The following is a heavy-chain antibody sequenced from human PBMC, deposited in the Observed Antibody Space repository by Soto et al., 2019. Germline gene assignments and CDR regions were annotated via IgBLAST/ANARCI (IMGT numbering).Heavy chain of an antibody. D-gene: IGHD3-16*01. J-gene: IGHJ4*02. CDR2: IYYDGRTK. CDR3: ARDGDYIWGNSNFDS. CDR1: GFTFSSYC. Sequence: AGGSLRLSCAASGFTFSSYCMHWVRQAPGKGLEWVAVIYYDGRTKYYADSMKGRFTISRDNSKNTLYLQVNSLRAEDTAVYYCARDGDYIWGNSNFDSWGQGTVVTVSS. V-gene: IGHV3-33*01.